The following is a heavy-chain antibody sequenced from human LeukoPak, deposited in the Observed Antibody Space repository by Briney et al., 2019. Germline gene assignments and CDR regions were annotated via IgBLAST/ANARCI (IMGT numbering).Heavy chain of an antibody. CDR2: ISSSSSTI. Sequence: GGSLRLSCAASGFTFSSYSMNRVRQAPGKGLEWVSYISSSSSTIYYADSVKGRFTISRDNAKNSLYLQMYSLRDEDTAVYYCARGHHDYGDLFRFRVPIFDYWGQGTLVTVSS. J-gene: IGHJ4*02. V-gene: IGHV3-48*02. D-gene: IGHD4-17*01. CDR3: ARGHHDYGDLFRFRVPIFDY. CDR1: GFTFSSYS.